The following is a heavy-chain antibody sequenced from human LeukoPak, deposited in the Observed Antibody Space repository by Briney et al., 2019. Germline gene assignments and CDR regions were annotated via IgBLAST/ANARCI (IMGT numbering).Heavy chain of an antibody. D-gene: IGHD1-26*01. CDR1: GGSISSGGYY. J-gene: IGHJ5*02. CDR3: ARDLLGTLS. CDR2: IYYSGST. V-gene: IGHV4-31*03. Sequence: TSETLSLTCPVSGGSISSGGYYWSWIRQHPGKGLEWIGYIYYSGSTYYNPSLKSRVTISVDTSKNQFSLKLSSVTAADTAVYYCARDLLGTLSWGQGTLVTVSS.